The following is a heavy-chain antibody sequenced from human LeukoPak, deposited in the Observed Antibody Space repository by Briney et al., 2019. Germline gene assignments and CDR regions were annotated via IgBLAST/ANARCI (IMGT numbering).Heavy chain of an antibody. CDR1: GFTFSNAW. CDR3: ARSRFYFDY. V-gene: IGHV3-7*01. J-gene: IGHJ4*02. CDR2: IRQDGSKI. Sequence: PGGSLRLSCAASGFTFSNAWMSWVRQAPGKGLEWVANIRQDGSKIYYVDSVKGRFTISRDNAKNSLYLQMNNLRAEDTAVYYCARSRFYFDYWGQGTLVTVSS.